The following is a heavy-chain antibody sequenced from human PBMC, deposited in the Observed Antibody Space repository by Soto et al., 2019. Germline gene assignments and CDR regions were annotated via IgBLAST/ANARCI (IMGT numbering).Heavy chain of an antibody. D-gene: IGHD1-1*01. CDR1: GFSFSDYY. Sequence: PGGSLRLSCAASGFSFSDYYMSWIRQAPGRGLEWVSYISSSGSSIYYADSVKGRFTISRDNAKNSLYLQMNSLRAEDTAVYYWARDTGPGRFYYYMDVWGKGTTVTVSS. V-gene: IGHV3-11*01. CDR2: ISSSGSSI. CDR3: ARDTGPGRFYYYMDV. J-gene: IGHJ6*03.